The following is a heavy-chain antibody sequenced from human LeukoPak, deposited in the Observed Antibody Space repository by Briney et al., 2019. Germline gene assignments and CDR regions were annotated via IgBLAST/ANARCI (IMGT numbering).Heavy chain of an antibody. CDR3: SRGLRGRSGYYFDS. CDR2: IYYSGST. V-gene: IGHV4-30-2*05. Sequence: SQTLSLTCAVSGGSISSGGYSWSWIRQPPGKGLEWIGYIYYSGSTYYNPSLKSRVTISLDTSKTQFSLRLSSVTAADTAVYYCSRGLRGRSGYYFDSWGQGTLVTVSS. J-gene: IGHJ4*02. CDR1: GGSISSGGYS.